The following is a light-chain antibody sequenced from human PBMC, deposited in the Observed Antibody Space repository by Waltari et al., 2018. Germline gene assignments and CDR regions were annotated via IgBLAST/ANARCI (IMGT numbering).Light chain of an antibody. CDR2: SAN. CDR3: ASWDYRLNGIL. Sequence: QSVMTQPPSASGTPGQRVTISCPGSNSKIGSSPVNWYQQLPGAAPKVLIYSANRRPSGVPYRFSGSKSGTSASLAITGLQSEDEADYYCASWDYRLNGILFGGGTRLTVL. J-gene: IGLJ2*01. CDR1: NSKIGSSP. V-gene: IGLV1-44*01.